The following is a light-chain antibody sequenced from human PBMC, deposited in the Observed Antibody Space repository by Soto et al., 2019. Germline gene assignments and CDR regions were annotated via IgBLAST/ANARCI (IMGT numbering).Light chain of an antibody. CDR2: DAS. CDR1: QSLSNR. CDR3: QQYKSFWT. Sequence: ASVGARVPITCRASQSLSNRLAWYQQKPGKAPKVLIYDASSLESGVPSRFSGSGSGTDFILTISSLQPDDFATYYCQQYKSFWTFGQGTKVDIK. V-gene: IGKV1-5*01. J-gene: IGKJ1*01.